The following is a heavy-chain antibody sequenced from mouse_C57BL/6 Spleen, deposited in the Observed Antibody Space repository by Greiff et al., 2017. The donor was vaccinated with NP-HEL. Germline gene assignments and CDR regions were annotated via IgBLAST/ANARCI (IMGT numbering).Heavy chain of an antibody. D-gene: IGHD4-1*01. CDR2: INPSTGGT. J-gene: IGHJ2*01. CDR3: AILTGTNY. CDR1: GYSFTGYY. Sequence: VQLKESGPELVKPGASVKISCKASGYSFTGYYMNWVKQSPEKSLEWIGEINPSTGGTTYNQKFKAKATLTVDKSSSTAYMQLKSRTSEDSAVYYCAILTGTNYWGQGTTRTVSS. V-gene: IGHV1-42*01.